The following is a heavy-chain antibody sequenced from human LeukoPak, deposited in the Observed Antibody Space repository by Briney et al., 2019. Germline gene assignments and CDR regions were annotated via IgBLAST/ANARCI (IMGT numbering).Heavy chain of an antibody. CDR3: ARDQLSNGPVLAFDI. D-gene: IGHD2-8*01. V-gene: IGHV4-59*01. CDR2: VHYSGST. J-gene: IGHJ3*02. Sequence: SETLSLTCTVSGGSISGYYYYWIRQPPGKGLEWIGYVHYSGSTNYNPSLKSRLTISIDKSKNQFSLKLSSVTAADTAVYFCARDQLSNGPVLAFDIWGQGTMVTVSS. CDR1: GGSISGYY.